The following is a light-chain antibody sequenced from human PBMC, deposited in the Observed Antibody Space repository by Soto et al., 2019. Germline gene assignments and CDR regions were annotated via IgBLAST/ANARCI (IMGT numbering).Light chain of an antibody. J-gene: IGLJ3*02. CDR3: AAWDTSLSGGV. Sequence: QSALTQPPSVSAAPGQKVTIPCSGSSSNIGSDFVSWYQQLPGTAPQLLIYENNKRPSGIPDRFSGSKSATSATLGITGLQTGDEADYYCAAWDTSLSGGVFGGGTKLTVL. CDR2: ENN. CDR1: SSNIGSDF. V-gene: IGLV1-51*02.